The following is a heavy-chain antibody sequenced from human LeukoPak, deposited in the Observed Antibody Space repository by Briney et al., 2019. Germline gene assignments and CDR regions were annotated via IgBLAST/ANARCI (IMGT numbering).Heavy chain of an antibody. J-gene: IGHJ4*02. CDR1: GFSLSSYN. CDR3: AREWRGYSYFDY. Sequence: PGGSLRLSCVASGFSLSSYNMNWVRQAPGKGLEWISYISISSSTIYYADSVKSRFTISRDNAKNSLYLQMSSLRAEDTAVYYCAREWRGYSYFDYWGQGTLVTVSS. D-gene: IGHD5-18*01. CDR2: ISISSSTI. V-gene: IGHV3-48*01.